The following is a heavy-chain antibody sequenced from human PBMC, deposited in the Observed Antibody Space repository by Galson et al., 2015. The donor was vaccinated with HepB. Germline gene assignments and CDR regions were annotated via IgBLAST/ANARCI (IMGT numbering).Heavy chain of an antibody. CDR2: ISRSSAYI. V-gene: IGHV3-21*01. CDR3: ARRPSIFCSDGVCYKWVYYYMDV. J-gene: IGHJ6*03. D-gene: IGHD2-8*01. Sequence: SLRLSCAASEFTFSSHSMNWVRQAPGKGLEWVSAISRSSAYIYYADSVKGRFTISRDNAKNSLYLQMNSLRAEDSAVYYCARRPSIFCSDGVCYKWVYYYMDVWGKGTTVTVSS. CDR1: EFTFSSHS.